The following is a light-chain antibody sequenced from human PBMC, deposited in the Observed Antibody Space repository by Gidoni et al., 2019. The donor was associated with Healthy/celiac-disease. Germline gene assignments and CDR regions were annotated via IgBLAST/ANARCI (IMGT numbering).Light chain of an antibody. V-gene: IGKV3-20*01. CDR2: GAS. J-gene: IGKJ1*01. Sequence: SQSVSSSYLAWYQQKPGQAPRLLIYGASSRATGIPDRFSGSGSGTDFTLTISRLEPEDFAVYYCQQYGSSPRTFGQGTKVEIK. CDR3: QQYGSSPRT. CDR1: QSVSSSY.